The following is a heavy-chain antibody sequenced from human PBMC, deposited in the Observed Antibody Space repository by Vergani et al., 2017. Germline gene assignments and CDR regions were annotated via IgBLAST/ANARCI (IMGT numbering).Heavy chain of an antibody. CDR3: ARGEVVPAAIRYYGMDV. J-gene: IGHJ6*02. CDR2: ISAYNGNT. V-gene: IGHV1-18*01. CDR1: GYTFTSYG. D-gene: IGHD2-2*01. Sequence: QVQLVQSGADVKKPGASVKVSCKASGYTFTSYGISWVRQAPGQGREWLGWISAYNGNTNDAQKLQGRVTMTTDTSTSTAYMELRSLRSDDTAVYYCARGEVVPAAIRYYGMDVGGQGTTVTVSS.